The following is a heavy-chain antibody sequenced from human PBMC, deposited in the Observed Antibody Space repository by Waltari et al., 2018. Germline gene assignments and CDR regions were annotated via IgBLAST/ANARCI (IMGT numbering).Heavy chain of an antibody. J-gene: IGHJ4*02. CDR2: IAYNGRT. V-gene: IGHV4-59*01. CDR1: GDSINNYY. CDR3: ARSYDFWSGYPLDY. D-gene: IGHD3-3*01. Sequence: QVQLQESGPGLVKPSETLSLTCTVSGDSINNYYWNWIRQPPGKELEWFGYIAYNGRTNYNHSLKSRVTISVDTSKTQFSLKLSSVTAADTAVYFCARSYDFWSGYPLDYWGQGTLVTVSS.